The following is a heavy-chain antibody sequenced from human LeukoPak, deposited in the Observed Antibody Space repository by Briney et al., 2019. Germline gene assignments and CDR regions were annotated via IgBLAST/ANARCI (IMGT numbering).Heavy chain of an antibody. CDR2: IIPILGIA. CDR1: GGTFSSYA. J-gene: IGHJ1*01. Sequence: SVKVSCKASGGTFSSYAISWVRQAPGQGLEWMGRIIPILGIANYAQKFQGRVTITADKSTSTAYMELSSLRSEDTAVYCCASGVYYYDSSGYYPGGFQHWGQGTLVTVSS. CDR3: ASGVYYYDSSGYYPGGFQH. V-gene: IGHV1-69*04. D-gene: IGHD3-22*01.